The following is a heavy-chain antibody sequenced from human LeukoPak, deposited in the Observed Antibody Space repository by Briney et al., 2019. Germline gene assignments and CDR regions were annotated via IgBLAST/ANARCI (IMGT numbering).Heavy chain of an antibody. Sequence: SETLSLTCAVSGYSISSSSWWGWIRQPPGKGLEWIGEINHSGSTNYNPSLKSRVTISVDTSKNQFSLKLSSVTAADTAVYYCAKHDYGDYGTFDIWVQGTMVTVSS. CDR2: INHSGST. V-gene: IGHV4-38-2*01. CDR1: GYSISSSSW. J-gene: IGHJ3*02. D-gene: IGHD4-17*01. CDR3: AKHDYGDYGTFDI.